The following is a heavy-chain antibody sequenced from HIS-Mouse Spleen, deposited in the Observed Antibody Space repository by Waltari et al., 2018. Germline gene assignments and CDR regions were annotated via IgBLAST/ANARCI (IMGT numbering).Heavy chain of an antibody. Sequence: QVQLVESGGGVVQPGRSLRLSCAASGFTFSSYAMHWVRQAPGKGLEWVAVISYDGSNKYYADSVKGRFTISRDNSKNTLYLQMNSLRAEDTAVYYCLTGDFDYWGQGTLVTVSS. CDR1: GFTFSSYA. CDR2: ISYDGSNK. J-gene: IGHJ4*02. V-gene: IGHV3-30-3*01. CDR3: LTGDFDY. D-gene: IGHD7-27*01.